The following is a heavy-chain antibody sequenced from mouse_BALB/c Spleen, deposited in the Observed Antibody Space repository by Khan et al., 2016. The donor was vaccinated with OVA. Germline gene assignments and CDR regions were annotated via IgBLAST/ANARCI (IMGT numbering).Heavy chain of an antibody. CDR1: GYTFRNNG. D-gene: IGHD1-3*01. Sequence: QIQLVQSGPELKKPGETVKISCKASGYTFRNNGMNWVKQAPGKGLKWMGWINTYTGEPTYADDFKGRFAFSLETSANPAYLQINNLTNEDTATYFCAKVGYNGTMDSWGQGTSVTVSS. V-gene: IGHV9-3-1*01. CDR2: INTYTGEP. CDR3: AKVGYNGTMDS. J-gene: IGHJ4*01.